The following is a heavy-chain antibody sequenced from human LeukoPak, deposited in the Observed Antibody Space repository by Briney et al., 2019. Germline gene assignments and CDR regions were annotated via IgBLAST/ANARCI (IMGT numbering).Heavy chain of an antibody. V-gene: IGHV3-7*01. CDR2: IKEDGSEK. D-gene: IGHD3-3*01. Sequence: PGGSLRLSCTASGFTFSSYWMTWVRQAPGKGLEWVANIKEDGSEKGFADSVKGRFTISRDNAKNSLYLQMNSLRAEDTAVYYCARVYDFWTAFDIWGQGTMVTVSS. CDR3: ARVYDFWTAFDI. J-gene: IGHJ3*02. CDR1: GFTFSSYW.